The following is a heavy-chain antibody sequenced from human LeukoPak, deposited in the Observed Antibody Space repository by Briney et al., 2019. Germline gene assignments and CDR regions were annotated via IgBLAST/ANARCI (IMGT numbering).Heavy chain of an antibody. Sequence: GGSLRLSCAASGFTVSSNYMSWVRQVPGKGLEWVSVIYSGGSTYYADSVKGRFTISRDNSKNTLYLQMNSLRAEDTAVYYCARGPLLRWGLGGRGMDVWGQGTTVTVSS. CDR2: IYSGGST. CDR1: GFTVSSNY. J-gene: IGHJ6*02. D-gene: IGHD3-3*01. CDR3: ARGPLLRWGLGGRGMDV. V-gene: IGHV3-53*01.